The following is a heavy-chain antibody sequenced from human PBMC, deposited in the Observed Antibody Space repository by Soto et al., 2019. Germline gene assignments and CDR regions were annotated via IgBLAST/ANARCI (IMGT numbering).Heavy chain of an antibody. CDR2: IRSKAYGGTT. V-gene: IGHV3-49*03. CDR1: GFTFGDYA. CDR3: GTYCTNGVCYRGTDYFDY. Sequence: PGGSLRLSCTASGFTFGDYAMSWFRQAPGKGLEWVGFIRSKAYGGTTEYAASVKGRFTISRDDSESIAYLQMNSLKTEDTAVYYCGTYCTNGVCYRGTDYFDYWGQGTLVTVSS. J-gene: IGHJ4*02. D-gene: IGHD2-8*01.